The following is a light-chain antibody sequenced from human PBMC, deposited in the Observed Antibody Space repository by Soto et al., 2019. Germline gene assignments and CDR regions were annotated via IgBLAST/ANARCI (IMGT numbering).Light chain of an antibody. Sequence: QSALTQPASVSGSPGQSITISCTGTSSDVGGYKYVSWYQQHPGKAPKLMIYDVSNRPSGVSNRFSGSKSGNTASLTISGPQAEDEADYYCSSYTSSSTPVFGGGTKVTVL. V-gene: IGLV2-14*01. CDR1: SSDVGGYKY. CDR3: SSYTSSSTPV. J-gene: IGLJ2*01. CDR2: DVS.